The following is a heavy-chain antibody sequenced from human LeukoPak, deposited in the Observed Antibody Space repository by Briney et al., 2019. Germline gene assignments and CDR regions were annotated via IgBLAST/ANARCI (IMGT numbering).Heavy chain of an antibody. CDR3: ARIGYYDSSGYYYDHFDY. D-gene: IGHD3-22*01. J-gene: IGHJ4*02. CDR2: IDWDDDK. V-gene: IGHV2-70*11. CDR1: GFSLSTSGMC. Sequence: SGPTLVNPTQTLTLTCTFSGFSLSTSGMCVSWIRQPPVKALEWLARIDWDDDKYYSTSLKTRLTISKDTSKNQVVFTMTNMDPVDTATYYCARIGYYDSSGYYYDHFDYWGQGTLVTVSS.